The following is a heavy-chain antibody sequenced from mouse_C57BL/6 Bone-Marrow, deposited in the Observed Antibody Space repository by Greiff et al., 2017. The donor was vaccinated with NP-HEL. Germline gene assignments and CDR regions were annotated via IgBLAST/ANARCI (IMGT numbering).Heavy chain of an antibody. V-gene: IGHV6-3*01. CDR3: TGWFLAWFAY. CDR2: IRLKSDNYAT. D-gene: IGHD1-1*02. J-gene: IGHJ3*01. Sequence: EVKLVESGGGLVQPGGSMKLSCVASGFTFSNYWMNWVRQSPEKGLEWVAQIRLKSDNYATHYAESVKGRFTISRDDSKSSVYLQMTNLRAEDTGIYYCTGWFLAWFAYGGQGTLVTVSA. CDR1: GFTFSNYW.